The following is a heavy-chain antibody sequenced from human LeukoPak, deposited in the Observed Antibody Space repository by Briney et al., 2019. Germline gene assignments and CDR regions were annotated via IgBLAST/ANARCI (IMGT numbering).Heavy chain of an antibody. CDR2: ISSSSSYK. D-gene: IGHD6-13*01. CDR1: GFTFSSYS. CDR3: ARIIAAAGTGSY. V-gene: IGHV3-21*01. J-gene: IGHJ4*02. Sequence: GGSLRLSCAASGFTFSSYSMNWVRQAPGKGLEWVSSISSSSSYKYYADSVKGRFTISRDNARNSLYLQMNSLRAEDTAVYYCARIIAAAGTGSYWGQGTLVTVSS.